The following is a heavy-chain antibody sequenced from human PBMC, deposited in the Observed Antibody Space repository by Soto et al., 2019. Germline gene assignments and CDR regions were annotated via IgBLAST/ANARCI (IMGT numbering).Heavy chain of an antibody. CDR1: GYTLTELS. CDR3: ATDRVVKTYYYDSSGYPRLECEI. J-gene: IGHJ3*02. V-gene: IGHV1-24*01. CDR2: FDPEDGET. Sequence: WASVKVSCKVSGYTLTELSMHWVRQAPGKGLEWMGGFDPEDGETIYAQKFQGRVTMTEDTSTDTAYMELSSLRSEDTAGYYCATDRVVKTYYYDSSGYPRLECEIWGQGTMVTVSS. D-gene: IGHD3-22*01.